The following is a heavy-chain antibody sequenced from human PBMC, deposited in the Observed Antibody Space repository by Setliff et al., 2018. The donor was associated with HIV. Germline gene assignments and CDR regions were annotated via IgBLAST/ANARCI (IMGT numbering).Heavy chain of an antibody. V-gene: IGHV1-69*06. D-gene: IGHD3-9*01. Sequence: SVKVSCKGFGGTFSTYSLSWVRQAPGQGLEWMGGIIPIFGKTNFAQKFQGRVTITADKSTTTAFMDLSGLRSEDTAVYYCAENRSPSIFSAPTNAFDIWGQGTTVTVSS. CDR3: AENRSPSIFSAPTNAFDI. J-gene: IGHJ3*02. CDR2: IIPIFGKT. CDR1: GGTFSTYS.